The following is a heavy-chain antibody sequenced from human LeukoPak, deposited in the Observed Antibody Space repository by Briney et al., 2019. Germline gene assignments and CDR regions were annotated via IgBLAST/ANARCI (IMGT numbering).Heavy chain of an antibody. D-gene: IGHD3-3*01. Sequence: ASVKVSCKASGYTFTSYDINWVRQATGQGLEWMGWMNPNSGNTGYAQKFQGRVTMTRNTSISTAYMELSSLRAEDTAVYYCAKDRAVRIAIFGVVDYWGQGTLVTVSS. CDR2: MNPNSGNT. J-gene: IGHJ4*02. CDR3: AKDRAVRIAIFGVVDY. V-gene: IGHV1-8*01. CDR1: GYTFTSYD.